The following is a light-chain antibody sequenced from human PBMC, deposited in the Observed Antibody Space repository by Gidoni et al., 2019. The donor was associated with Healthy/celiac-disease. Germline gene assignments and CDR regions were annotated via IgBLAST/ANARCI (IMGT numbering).Light chain of an antibody. J-gene: IGKJ4*01. V-gene: IGKV1-33*01. CDR1: QDISNS. CDR3: QQYDGEGLT. Sequence: DIQMTQSPSSLSASVGDRVTITCQASQDISNSLNWYQQKPGKAPKLLIYDASTLETGVPSRFSGSGSGTDFTFTISSLQPEDIATYYCQQYDGEGLTFGGGTKVEIK. CDR2: DAS.